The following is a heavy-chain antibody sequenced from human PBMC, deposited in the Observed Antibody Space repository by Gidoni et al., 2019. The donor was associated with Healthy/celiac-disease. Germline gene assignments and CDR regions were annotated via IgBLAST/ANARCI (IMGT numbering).Heavy chain of an antibody. V-gene: IGHV3-30-3*01. Sequence: QVQLVESGGGVVQPGRSLRLSCAASGFTFSSYAMHWVRQAPGKGLEWVAVISYDGSNKYYADSVKGRFTISRDNSKNTLYLQMNSLRAEDTAVYYCARDLGNGLRARSAAFDIWGQGTMVTVSS. J-gene: IGHJ3*02. D-gene: IGHD1-26*01. CDR3: ARDLGNGLRARSAAFDI. CDR1: GFTFSSYA. CDR2: ISYDGSNK.